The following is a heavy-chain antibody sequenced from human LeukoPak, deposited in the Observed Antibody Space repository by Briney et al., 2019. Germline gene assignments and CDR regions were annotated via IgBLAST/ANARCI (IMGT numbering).Heavy chain of an antibody. V-gene: IGHV3-11*01. Sequence: GGSLRLSCAASGFTFSDYYMSWIRQAPGKGLEWVSYISSSGSTIYYADSVKGRLTISRDNAKNSLYLQMNSLRAEDTAVYYCARDRVAARSIDYWGQGTLVTVSS. CDR1: GFTFSDYY. CDR3: ARDRVAARSIDY. J-gene: IGHJ4*02. CDR2: ISSSGSTI. D-gene: IGHD6-6*01.